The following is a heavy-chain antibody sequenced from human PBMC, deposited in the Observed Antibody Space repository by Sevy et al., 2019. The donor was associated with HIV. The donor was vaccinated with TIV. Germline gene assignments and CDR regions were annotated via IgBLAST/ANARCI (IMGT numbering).Heavy chain of an antibody. CDR1: GFTFSSYA. J-gene: IGHJ5*02. D-gene: IGHD2-2*01. Sequence: GGSLRLSCAASGFTFSSYAMSWVRQAPGKGLEWVSAIGGSGGSTYYADSVKGRFTISRDNSKNTLYLQMNSLRAEDTAVYYCAKGPIVVVPAAMDWFDPWGQGTLVTVSS. CDR3: AKGPIVVVPAAMDWFDP. V-gene: IGHV3-23*01. CDR2: IGGSGGST.